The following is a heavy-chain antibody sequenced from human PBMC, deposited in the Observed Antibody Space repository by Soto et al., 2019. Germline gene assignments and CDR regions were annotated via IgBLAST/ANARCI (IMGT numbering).Heavy chain of an antibody. Sequence: GSLRLSCAASGFTFSSYAMHWVRQAPGKGLEWVAVISYDGSNKYYADSVKGRFTISRDNSKNTLYLQMNSLRAEDTAVYYCARPPYGDYAEYFQHWGQGTLVTVSS. J-gene: IGHJ1*01. CDR1: GFTFSSYA. D-gene: IGHD4-17*01. CDR3: ARPPYGDYAEYFQH. V-gene: IGHV3-30-3*01. CDR2: ISYDGSNK.